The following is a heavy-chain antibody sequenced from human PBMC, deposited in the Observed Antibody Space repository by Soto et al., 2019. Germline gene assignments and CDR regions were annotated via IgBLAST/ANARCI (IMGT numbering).Heavy chain of an antibody. J-gene: IGHJ4*02. CDR2: IIPILGIA. CDR3: ARERDSVVVPAAFDY. CDR1: GGTFSSYT. D-gene: IGHD2-2*01. Sequence: QVQLVQSGAEVKKPGSSVKVSCKASGGTFSSYTISWVRQAPGQGLEWMGRIIPILGIANYAQKFQGRVTITADKSTSTAYMELSSLRSEDTAVYYCARERDSVVVPAAFDYWGQGTLVTVSS. V-gene: IGHV1-69*08.